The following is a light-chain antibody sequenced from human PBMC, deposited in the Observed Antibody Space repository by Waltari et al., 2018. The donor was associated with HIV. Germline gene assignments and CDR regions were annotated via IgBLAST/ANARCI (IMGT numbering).Light chain of an antibody. J-gene: IGLJ2*01. V-gene: IGLV1-51*01. CDR1: TPNIGNNF. CDR3: GTWDNSLKTVV. CDR2: DNN. Sequence: QPVLTHPPSVSAAPGQTVSISRSGVTPNIGNNFVPWSHQLPGKAPKLLIFDNNKRPSGIPDRVSASKSGTSATLAITGLQTGDEGDYYCGTWDNSLKTVVFGGGTKVTVL.